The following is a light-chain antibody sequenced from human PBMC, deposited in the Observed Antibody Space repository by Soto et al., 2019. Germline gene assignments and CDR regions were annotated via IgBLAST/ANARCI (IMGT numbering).Light chain of an antibody. V-gene: IGKV3-20*01. CDR3: QQNGSSGT. Sequence: EIVLTQSPGTLSLSPGERATLSCRASQSVSSSYLAWYQQRPGQAPRLLIYGASSRATGIPARFSGSGSGTDFTLTISSLESEDFAVYYCQQNGSSGTFGQGTKVDI. J-gene: IGKJ1*01. CDR1: QSVSSSY. CDR2: GAS.